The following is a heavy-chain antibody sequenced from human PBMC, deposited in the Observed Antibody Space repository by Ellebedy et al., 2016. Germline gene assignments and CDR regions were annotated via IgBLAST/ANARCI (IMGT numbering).Heavy chain of an antibody. V-gene: IGHV3-48*04. CDR2: ISSSSSTI. Sequence: GGSLRLSCAASGFTFSSDSMNWVRQAPGKGLEWVSYISSSSSTIYYADSVKGRFTISRDNAKNSLYLQMNSLRAEDTAVYYCARDKWELLGGAFDYWGQGTLVTVSS. J-gene: IGHJ4*02. CDR1: GFTFSSDS. D-gene: IGHD1-26*01. CDR3: ARDKWELLGGAFDY.